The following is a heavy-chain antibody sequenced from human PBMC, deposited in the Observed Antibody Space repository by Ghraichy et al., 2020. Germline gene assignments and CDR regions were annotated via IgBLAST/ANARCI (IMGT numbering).Heavy chain of an antibody. J-gene: IGHJ6*03. CDR1: GFTFSNAW. Sequence: LSLTCAASGFTFSNAWMSWVRQAPGKGLEWVGRIKSKTDGGTTDYAAPVKGRFTISRDDSKNTLYLQMNSLKTEDTAVYYCTRAAYCSSTSCYPLDYYYYMDVWGKGTTVTVSS. V-gene: IGHV3-15*01. D-gene: IGHD2-2*01. CDR3: TRAAYCSSTSCYPLDYYYYMDV. CDR2: IKSKTDGGTT.